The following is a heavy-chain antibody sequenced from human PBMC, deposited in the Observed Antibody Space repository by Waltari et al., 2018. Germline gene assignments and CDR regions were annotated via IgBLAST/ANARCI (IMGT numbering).Heavy chain of an antibody. Sequence: QLQLQESGPGLVKPSETLSLTCTVSGGSISSSSYYWGWIRQPPGKGLEWIGVIDYSGSTYYNPSLKSRVTISVDTSKNQFSLKLSSVTAADTAVYYCASRRDSSGYYFPYWGQGTLVTVSS. CDR2: IDYSGST. V-gene: IGHV4-39*01. J-gene: IGHJ4*02. D-gene: IGHD3-22*01. CDR3: ASRRDSSGYYFPY. CDR1: GGSISSSSYY.